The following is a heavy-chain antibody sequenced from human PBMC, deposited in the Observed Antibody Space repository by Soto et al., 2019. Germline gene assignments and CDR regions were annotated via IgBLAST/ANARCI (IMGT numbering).Heavy chain of an antibody. CDR3: ASGYYYDSSGYYPLA. Sequence: GGSLRLSCAASGFTFSSYAMHWVRQAPGKGLEWVAVISYDGSNKYYADSVKGRFTISRDNSKNTLYLQMNSLRAEDTAVYYCASGYYYDSSGYYPLAWGQGTLVTVSS. D-gene: IGHD3-22*01. CDR2: ISYDGSNK. V-gene: IGHV3-30-3*01. CDR1: GFTFSSYA. J-gene: IGHJ5*02.